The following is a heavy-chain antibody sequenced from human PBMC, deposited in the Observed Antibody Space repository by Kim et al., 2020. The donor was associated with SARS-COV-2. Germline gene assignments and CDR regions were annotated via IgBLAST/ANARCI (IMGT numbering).Heavy chain of an antibody. CDR1: GFSFGGYW. Sequence: GGSLRLSCAASGFSFGGYWMTWVRQAPGKGLEWVGYIKRDGSVEDYLDSVKGRFAISRDNAKNSVYLQMNSLRVDDTAVYYCARIEVPGFFDYWGHGSLV. J-gene: IGHJ4*01. CDR2: IKRDGSVE. CDR3: ARIEVPGFFDY. V-gene: IGHV3-7*01.